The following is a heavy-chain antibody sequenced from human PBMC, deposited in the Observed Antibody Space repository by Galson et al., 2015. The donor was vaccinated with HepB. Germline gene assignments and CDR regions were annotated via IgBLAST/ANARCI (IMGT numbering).Heavy chain of an antibody. CDR1: GFTVSSNY. D-gene: IGHD3-22*01. CDR3: ASSYYYDSSGYYAGDY. Sequence: SLRLSCAASGFTVSSNYMSWVRQAPGKGLEWVSVIYSGGSTYYADSVKGRFTISRDNSKNTLYLQMNSLGAEDTAVYYCASSYYYDSSGYYAGDYWGQGTLVTVSS. V-gene: IGHV3-66*01. CDR2: IYSGGST. J-gene: IGHJ4*02.